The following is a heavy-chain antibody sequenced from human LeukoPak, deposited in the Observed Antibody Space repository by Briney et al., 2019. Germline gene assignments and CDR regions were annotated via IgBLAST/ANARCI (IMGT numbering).Heavy chain of an antibody. V-gene: IGHV4-59*01. CDR1: GGSISSYY. Sequence: SETLSLTCTVSGGSISSYYWSWIRQPPGKGLERIGNIYYSGSTNYNPSLKSRVTISVDTSKNQFSLKLSSVTAADTAVYYCARGGSYDILTGYYWFIDYWGQGTLVTVSS. CDR3: ARGGSYDILTGYYWFIDY. CDR2: IYYSGST. D-gene: IGHD3-9*01. J-gene: IGHJ4*02.